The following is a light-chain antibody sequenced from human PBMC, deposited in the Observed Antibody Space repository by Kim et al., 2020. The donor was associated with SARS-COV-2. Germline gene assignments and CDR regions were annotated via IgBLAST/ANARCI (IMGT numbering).Light chain of an antibody. CDR1: SLRSYY. CDR3: NSRDSNNNVL. Sequence: VALGQTVRITCQGDSLRSYYATWYQQKPGQAPILVIYGKNNLPSGIPDRFSGSSSGNTASLTITGTQAGDEADYYCNSRDSNNNVLFGGGTQLTVL. J-gene: IGLJ2*01. V-gene: IGLV3-19*01. CDR2: GKN.